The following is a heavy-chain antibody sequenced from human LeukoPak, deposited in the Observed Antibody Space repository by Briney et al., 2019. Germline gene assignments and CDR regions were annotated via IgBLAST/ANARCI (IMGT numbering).Heavy chain of an antibody. CDR3: ARSDGDYFWYFDL. CDR2: ISSSSSYI. J-gene: IGHJ2*01. CDR1: GFTFGSYS. D-gene: IGHD4-17*01. V-gene: IGHV3-21*01. Sequence: GGSLRLSCAASGFTFGSYSMNWVRQAPGKGLEWVSSISSSSSYIYYADSVKGRFTISRDNAKNSLYLQMNSLRAEDTAVYYCARSDGDYFWYFDLWGRGTLVTVSS.